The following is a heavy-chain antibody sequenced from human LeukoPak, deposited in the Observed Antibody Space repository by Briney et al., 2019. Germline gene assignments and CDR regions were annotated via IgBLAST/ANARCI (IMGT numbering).Heavy chain of an antibody. V-gene: IGHV4-30-2*01. CDR1: GGSISSGGYS. J-gene: IGHJ4*02. CDR2: IYHSGST. D-gene: IGHD5-18*01. CDR3: ARVDTAMVTVDY. Sequence: PSETLSLTCAVSGGSISSGGYSWSWIRQPPGKGLEWIGYIYHSGSTYYNPSLKRRATISVDRSKNQFSLKLSSVTAADTAVYYCARVDTAMVTVDYWGQGTLVTVSS.